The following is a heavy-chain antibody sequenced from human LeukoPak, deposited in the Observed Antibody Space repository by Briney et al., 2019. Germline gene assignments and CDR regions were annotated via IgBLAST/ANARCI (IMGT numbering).Heavy chain of an antibody. CDR1: GFTFSSYW. J-gene: IGHJ5*02. D-gene: IGHD6-13*01. Sequence: GGSLRLSCAASGFTFSSYWMSWVRQAPGKGLEWVANIKQDGSEKYYVDSVKGRFTISRDNAKNSLYLQMNSLRAEDTAVYYCARDPYSSSWYGWFDPWGQGTLVTVSS. CDR2: IKQDGSEK. V-gene: IGHV3-7*01. CDR3: ARDPYSSSWYGWFDP.